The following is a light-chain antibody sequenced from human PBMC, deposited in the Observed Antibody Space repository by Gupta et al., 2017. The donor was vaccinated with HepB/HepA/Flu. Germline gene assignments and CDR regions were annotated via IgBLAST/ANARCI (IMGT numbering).Light chain of an antibody. V-gene: IGKV1-39*01. CDR3: QQGHSLPQT. CDR1: QSISSY. Sequence: DIQMTQSPSSLSASVGDRVTITCRASQSISSYLNWYQQKPGKAPNLLIYAASNLQSGAPSRFSGGGYGTDFTLTISRLQPEDFATYYCQQGHSLPQTFGQGTKLEIK. CDR2: AAS. J-gene: IGKJ2*01.